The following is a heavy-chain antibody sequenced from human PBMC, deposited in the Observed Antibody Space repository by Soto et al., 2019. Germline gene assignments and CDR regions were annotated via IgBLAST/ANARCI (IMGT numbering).Heavy chain of an antibody. CDR3: AKLPQYDILTGYLHYFDY. V-gene: IGHV3-23*01. CDR1: GFTFSSYA. D-gene: IGHD3-9*01. J-gene: IGHJ4*02. CDR2: FRGDGTGA. Sequence: GGSLRLSSAAPGFTFSSYAMSWVRQAPGKGLEWVSAFRGDGTGAHYADSVKGRFTISRDNSKNTLYLHMNSLRAEDTAVYYCAKLPQYDILTGYLHYFDYWGQGTLVTVSS.